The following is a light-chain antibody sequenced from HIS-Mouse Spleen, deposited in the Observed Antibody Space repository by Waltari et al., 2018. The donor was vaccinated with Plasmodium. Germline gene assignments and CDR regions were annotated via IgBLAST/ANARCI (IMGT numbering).Light chain of an antibody. CDR3: YSTDSSGNHRV. V-gene: IGLV3-10*01. Sequence: SYELTQPPSVSVSPGQTARITCSGDALPKKYAYWYQKKSGQAPVLFIYEDSKRPSGIPVGCSGASSGTMATLTISGAQVEDEADYYCYSTDSSGNHRVFGGGTKLTVL. J-gene: IGLJ3*02. CDR2: EDS. CDR1: ALPKKY.